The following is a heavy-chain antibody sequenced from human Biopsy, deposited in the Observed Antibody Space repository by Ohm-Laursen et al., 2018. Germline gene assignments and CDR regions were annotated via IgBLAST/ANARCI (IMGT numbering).Heavy chain of an antibody. D-gene: IGHD3-22*01. CDR3: ARDYDTSGYYYVS. J-gene: IGHJ5*02. V-gene: IGHV4-39*01. CDR1: GGSISNNNYY. Sequence: SDTLSLTCTVSGGSISNNNYYWGWIRQPPGKGLEWIGSIFYRGSTHYKPSLKSRGNISVDTSKNQFSLKLNSVTAADTAVYYCARDYDTSGYYYVSWGQGTLVTVSS. CDR2: IFYRGST.